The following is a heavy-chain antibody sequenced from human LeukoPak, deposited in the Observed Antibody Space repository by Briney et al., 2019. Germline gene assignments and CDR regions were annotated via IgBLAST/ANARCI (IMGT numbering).Heavy chain of an antibody. V-gene: IGHV1-69*06. J-gene: IGHJ6*03. CDR3: ARDSHYYYYMDV. CDR2: IIPIFGTA. CDR1: GYTFTSYA. Sequence: ASVKVSCKASGYTFTSYAMNWVRQAPGQGLEWMGGIIPIFGTANYAQKFQGRVTITADKSTSTAYMELSSLRSEDTAVYYCARDSHYYYYMDVWGKGTTVTVSS.